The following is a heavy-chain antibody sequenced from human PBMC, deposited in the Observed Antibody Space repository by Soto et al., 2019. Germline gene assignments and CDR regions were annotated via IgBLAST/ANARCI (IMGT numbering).Heavy chain of an antibody. CDR3: TRAAYDILTGHYNGVAFEI. V-gene: IGHV1-18*04. CDR1: GYMFTKYG. CDR2: ISAYNGNT. J-gene: IGHJ3*02. D-gene: IGHD3-9*01. Sequence: QLVQSGGEVKKPGASVKVSCNASGYMFTKYGITWVRQAPGQGLEWMGWISAYNGNTNRAQNFQGRVRMTTDTSTCTAYVELRSLGSDDTAIYYCTRAAYDILTGHYNGVAFEIWGQGTMVTVSS.